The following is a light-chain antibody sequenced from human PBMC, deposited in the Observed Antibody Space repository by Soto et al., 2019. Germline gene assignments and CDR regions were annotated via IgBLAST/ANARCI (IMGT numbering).Light chain of an antibody. CDR2: STN. Sequence: QTVVTQEPSLSVSPAGTVTLTCGLTSGSVSTDNYPSWYQQTPGQAPRTLIYSTNTSSSGVPDRFTGSILGNRAALTITGAQAEDEADYYCVLYMGRGISMFGGGTKVTVL. CDR3: VLYMGRGISM. V-gene: IGLV8-61*01. CDR1: SGSVSTDNY. J-gene: IGLJ3*02.